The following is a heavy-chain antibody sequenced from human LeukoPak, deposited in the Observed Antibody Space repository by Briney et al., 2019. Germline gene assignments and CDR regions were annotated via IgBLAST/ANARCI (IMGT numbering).Heavy chain of an antibody. J-gene: IGHJ3*02. CDR3: ARDSDDTFDI. V-gene: IGHV6-1*01. CDR2: TYYRSQWYY. Sequence: SQTLSLTCVISGDSVSSNSAWNRVRQSPSRGLEWLGRTYYRSQWYYDYAISVKGRITISPDTSRNQFSLHLNSVTSEDTAVYYCARDSDDTFDIWGQGTMVTVSS. CDR1: GDSVSSNSA. D-gene: IGHD2-21*02.